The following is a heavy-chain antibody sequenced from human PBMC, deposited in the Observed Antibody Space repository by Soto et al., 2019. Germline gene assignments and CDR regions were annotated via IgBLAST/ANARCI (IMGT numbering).Heavy chain of an antibody. V-gene: IGHV1-69*18. CDR3: AGDSRVGGSTGWKRENSFDI. D-gene: IGHD3-16*01. Sequence: QVQLEQSGAEVKRPGSSVKVSCKTSGGNFNTYPISWVRQAPGHRLEWMGKIIPIFGTPDYAQKFQGRVTTNADEATTTVYMELRSLKSDDSAVYYCAGDSRVGGSTGWKRENSFDIWGQGTMVTVSS. CDR2: IIPIFGTP. J-gene: IGHJ3*02. CDR1: GGNFNTYP.